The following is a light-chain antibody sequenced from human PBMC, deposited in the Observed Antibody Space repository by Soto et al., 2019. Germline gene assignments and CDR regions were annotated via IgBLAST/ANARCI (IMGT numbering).Light chain of an antibody. CDR3: SSYTSRDTLV. J-gene: IGLJ1*01. CDR1: SSDVGGYDF. Sequence: QSALTQPASVSGAPGQSITISCTGTSSDVGGYDFVSWYQQHPDKAPKLMVYEVTKRPAGVSDRFSSSKSGTTASLTISGAQDEDEDDYYCSSYTSRDTLVFGTGTKLTVL. CDR2: EVT. V-gene: IGLV2-14*01.